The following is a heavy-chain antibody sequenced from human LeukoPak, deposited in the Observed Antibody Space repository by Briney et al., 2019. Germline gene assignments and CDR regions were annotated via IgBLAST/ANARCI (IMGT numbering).Heavy chain of an antibody. J-gene: IGHJ6*03. CDR3: AREQRGWLSGNLGGLFASYYTYYYMDV. V-gene: IGHV1-46*01. Sequence: ASVKVSCKASGYTFTMYYIHWVRQAPGQGLEWMGMINPSDGATTYAQRFQGRVTMTRDMSTTTVYMDLRSLRSENTAGYFCAREQRGWLSGNLGGLFASYYTYYYMDVWGRGTTVTVSS. CDR2: INPSDGAT. D-gene: IGHD3-10*01. CDR1: GYTFTMYY.